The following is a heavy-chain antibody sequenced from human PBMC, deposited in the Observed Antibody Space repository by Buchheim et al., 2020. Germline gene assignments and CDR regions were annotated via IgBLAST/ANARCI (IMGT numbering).Heavy chain of an antibody. V-gene: IGHV4-39*07. CDR3: ARDVRTWIQLWVGPYYFDY. J-gene: IGHJ4*02. D-gene: IGHD5-18*01. CDR2: IYYSGST. CDR1: GGSISSSSYY. Sequence: QLQLQESGPGLVKPSETLSLTCTVSGGSISSSSYYWGWIRQPPGKGLEWIGSIYYSGSTYYNPSLKSRVTISVDTSKNQFSLKLSSVTAADTAVYYCARDVRTWIQLWVGPYYFDYWGQGTL.